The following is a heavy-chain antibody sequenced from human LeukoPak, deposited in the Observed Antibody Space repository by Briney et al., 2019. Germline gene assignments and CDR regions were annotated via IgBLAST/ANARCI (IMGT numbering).Heavy chain of an antibody. CDR1: GNTFTGYY. CDR2: INPNSGGT. CDR3: ARGRVVGAPPLDFDI. Sequence: ASVKVSCKASGNTFTGYYMHWVRQAPGQGLEWMGWINPNSGGTNYAQKFQGRVTMTRDTSISTAYMELSRLRSDDTAVYYCARGRVVGAPPLDFDIWGQGTMVTVSS. D-gene: IGHD1-26*01. J-gene: IGHJ3*02. V-gene: IGHV1-2*02.